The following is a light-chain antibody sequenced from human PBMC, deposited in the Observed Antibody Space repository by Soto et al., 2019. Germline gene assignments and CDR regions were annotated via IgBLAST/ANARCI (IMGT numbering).Light chain of an antibody. CDR1: SSDVGSYNL. V-gene: IGLV2-23*01. Sequence: QSVLTQPASVSGSPGQSITISCTGTSSDVGSYNLVSWYQQHPGKAPKLIIYEGSKRPSGVSIRFSGSKSGNTASLTISGFQADDEADYYCCSYAGRSTYVFGTGTKVTVL. CDR2: EGS. CDR3: CSYAGRSTYV. J-gene: IGLJ1*01.